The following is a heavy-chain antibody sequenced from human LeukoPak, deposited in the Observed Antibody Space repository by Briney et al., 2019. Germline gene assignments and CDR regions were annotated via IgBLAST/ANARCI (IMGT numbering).Heavy chain of an antibody. V-gene: IGHV4-4*07. J-gene: IGHJ4*02. CDR3: TRDFGIVGARALYYFDY. D-gene: IGHD1-26*01. CDR2: IYTSGST. Sequence: SETLSLTCTVPGGSISSYYWSWIRQPAGKGLEWIGRIYTSGSTNYNPSLKSRVTMSVDTSKNQFSLKLSSVTAADTAVYYCTRDFGIVGARALYYFDYWGQGTLVTVSS. CDR1: GGSISSYY.